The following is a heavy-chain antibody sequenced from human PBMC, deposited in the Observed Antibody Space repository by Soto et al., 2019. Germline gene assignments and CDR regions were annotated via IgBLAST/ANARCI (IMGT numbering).Heavy chain of an antibody. J-gene: IGHJ4*02. CDR3: ARRSSGWYFDY. CDR1: GFTFSSYA. V-gene: IGHV3-23*01. Sequence: EVQLLESGGGVVQPGGSLRLSCAASGFTFSSYAMSWVRQAPEKGLEWVSAISGSGGSTYYADSVKGRFTISRDNSKNTLYLQMNSLRAEDTAVYYCARRSSGWYFDYWGQGTLVTVSS. CDR2: ISGSGGST. D-gene: IGHD6-19*01.